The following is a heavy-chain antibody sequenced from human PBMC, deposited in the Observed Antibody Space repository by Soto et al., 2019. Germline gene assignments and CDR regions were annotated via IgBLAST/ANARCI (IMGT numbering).Heavy chain of an antibody. V-gene: IGHV5-10-1*01. CDR1: GYSFTTYW. CDR2: IDPGDSST. Sequence: GESLKISCQGSGYSFTTYWISWVRQMPGKGLEWMGKIDPGDSSTNYSPSFRGHITISVDRSINTAHLQFSSLKAADTAVYYVAGVEKWYCNYYCLDGWGQGTMVAVSS. J-gene: IGHJ6*02. D-gene: IGHD1-26*01. CDR3: AGVEKWYCNYYCLDG.